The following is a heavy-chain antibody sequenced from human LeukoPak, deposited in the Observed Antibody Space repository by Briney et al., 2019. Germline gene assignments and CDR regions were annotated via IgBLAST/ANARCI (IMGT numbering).Heavy chain of an antibody. CDR3: AKDLEYDYSYFDFDY. D-gene: IGHD4-11*01. J-gene: IGHJ4*02. Sequence: GGSLRLSCAASGLTFSRNNMNWVRQAPGKGLEWVAFIRYDGTNKYYTDSVKGRFTISRDNSKSTLYLQMNSLTDDDTAVYYCAKDLEYDYSYFDFDYWGQGTLVTVSP. CDR1: GLTFSRNN. CDR2: IRYDGTNK. V-gene: IGHV3-30*02.